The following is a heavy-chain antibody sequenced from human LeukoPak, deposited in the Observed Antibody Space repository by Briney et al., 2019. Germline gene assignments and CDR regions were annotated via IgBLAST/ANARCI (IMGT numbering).Heavy chain of an antibody. Sequence: VASVKVSCKASGYTFTSYDVNWVRQATGQGLEWMGWMNPNSGNTGYAQKFQGRVTMTRNTSISTAYMELSSLRSEDTAVYYCARGKGMDSSGYRYYYYYMDVWGKGTTVTVSS. CDR3: ARGKGMDSSGYRYYYYYMDV. D-gene: IGHD3-22*01. CDR2: MNPNSGNT. CDR1: GYTFTSYD. J-gene: IGHJ6*03. V-gene: IGHV1-8*01.